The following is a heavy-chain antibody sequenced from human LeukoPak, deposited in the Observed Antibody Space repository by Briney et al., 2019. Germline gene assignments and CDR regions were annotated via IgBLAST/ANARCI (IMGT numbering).Heavy chain of an antibody. D-gene: IGHD1-26*01. CDR1: GFTFSDYY. V-gene: IGHV3-11*04. J-gene: IGHJ4*02. CDR2: ISSSGSTM. CDR3: ARVKGSYSLDY. Sequence: GGSLRLSCAGSGFTFSDYYMSWICQAPGKGLEWVSYISSSGSTMYYAGSVKGRFTISRDNAKNSLYLKMNSLRAEDTAMYYCARVKGSYSLDYWGQGTLVTVSS.